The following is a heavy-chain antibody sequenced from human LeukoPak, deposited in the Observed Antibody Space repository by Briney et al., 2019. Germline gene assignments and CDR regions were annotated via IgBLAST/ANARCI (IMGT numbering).Heavy chain of an antibody. CDR1: GYTLTELS. J-gene: IGHJ4*02. CDR2: FDPEDGET. V-gene: IGHV1-24*01. CDR3: ASLVNYYGSGSSTVDY. Sequence: ASVKVSCKVSGYTLTELSMHWVRQAPGKGLEWMGGFDPEDGETIYAQKFQGRVTITRNTSISTAYMELSSLRSEDTAVYYCASLVNYYGSGSSTVDYWGQGTLVTVSS. D-gene: IGHD3-10*01.